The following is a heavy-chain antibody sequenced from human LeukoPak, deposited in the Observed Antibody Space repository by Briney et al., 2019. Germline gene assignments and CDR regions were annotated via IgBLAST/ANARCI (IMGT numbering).Heavy chain of an antibody. V-gene: IGHV3-30*02. J-gene: IGHJ4*02. CDR1: GITFSSYG. CDR2: IRYDGSNT. CDR3: ARDMSSSWYFDY. Sequence: GGSLRLSCAASGITFSSYGMHWVRRAPGKGLEWVALIRYDGSNTYYGDSVKGRFTISRDNSKSTLYLQMNSLRAEDTAVYYCARDMSSSWYFDYWGQGTLVTVSS. D-gene: IGHD6-13*01.